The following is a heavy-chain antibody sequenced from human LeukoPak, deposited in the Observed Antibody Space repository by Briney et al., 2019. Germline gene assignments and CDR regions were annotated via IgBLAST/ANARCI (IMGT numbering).Heavy chain of an antibody. CDR2: IKPNNGDT. V-gene: IGHV1-2*06. CDR3: ARGYNSGYEY. Sequence: ASVKVSCKASGYTFTALHLHWVRQAPGQGLEWMGRIKPNNGDTSYAQKFQGRVTMTRDTSLSTIYMELNSLRSDDTAVYYCARGYNSGYEYWGQGTLVTVS. CDR1: GYTFTALH. D-gene: IGHD1-14*01. J-gene: IGHJ4*02.